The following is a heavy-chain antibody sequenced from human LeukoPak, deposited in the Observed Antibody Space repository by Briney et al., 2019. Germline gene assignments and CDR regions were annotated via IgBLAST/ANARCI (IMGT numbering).Heavy chain of an antibody. V-gene: IGHV3-7*01. CDR3: ARGQDWNHDY. J-gene: IGHJ4*02. Sequence: PGGSLRLSCAASGFTFSSYWMSWVRQAPGKGLEWVANIRDDGSDKYYVDSVKGRFTISRDNAKNSLYLQMNSLRAEDKAVYYCARGQDWNHDYWGQGTLVTVSA. CDR2: IRDDGSDK. CDR1: GFTFSSYW. D-gene: IGHD1-1*01.